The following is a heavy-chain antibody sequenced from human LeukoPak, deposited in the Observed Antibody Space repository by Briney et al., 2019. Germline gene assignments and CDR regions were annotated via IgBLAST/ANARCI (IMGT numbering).Heavy chain of an antibody. CDR2: IDSTGST. V-gene: IGHV4-59*01. J-gene: IGHJ4*02. D-gene: IGHD3-22*01. CDR3: ARVAYYDSSEYYFDY. CDR1: GGSISTYY. Sequence: PSETLSLTCTVSGGSISTYYWSWIRQPPGKGLECIGYIDSTGSTNYKPSLKSRVTISVDTSKNQFSLRMRSVTAADTAVYYCARVAYYDSSEYYFDYWGQGTLVTASS.